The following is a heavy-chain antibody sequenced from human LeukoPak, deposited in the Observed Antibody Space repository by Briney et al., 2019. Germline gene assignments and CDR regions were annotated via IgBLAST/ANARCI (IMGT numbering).Heavy chain of an antibody. Sequence: GGSLTLSCTASDFAFTSSGMSWVRQVPGTGLEWVSHITASGTAMFYADSVKGRFTISRDNAKNSLYLQMNSLRDEDTAVYYCASSGSYRFDYWGQGTLVTVSS. J-gene: IGHJ4*02. CDR1: DFAFTSSG. CDR3: ASSGSYRFDY. D-gene: IGHD1-26*01. CDR2: ITASGTAM. V-gene: IGHV3-48*02.